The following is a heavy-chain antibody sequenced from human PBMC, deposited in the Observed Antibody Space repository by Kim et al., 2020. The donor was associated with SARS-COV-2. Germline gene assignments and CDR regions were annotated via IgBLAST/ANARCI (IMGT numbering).Heavy chain of an antibody. J-gene: IGHJ4*02. CDR2: INHSGST. Sequence: SETLSLTCAVYGGSFSGYYWSWIRQPPGKGLEWIGEINHSGSTNYNPSLKSRVTISVDTSKNQFSLKLSSVTAADTAVYYCARAGVGLWPLGYWGQGTLVTVSS. D-gene: IGHD3-10*01. CDR1: GGSFSGYY. CDR3: ARAGVGLWPLGY. V-gene: IGHV4-34*01.